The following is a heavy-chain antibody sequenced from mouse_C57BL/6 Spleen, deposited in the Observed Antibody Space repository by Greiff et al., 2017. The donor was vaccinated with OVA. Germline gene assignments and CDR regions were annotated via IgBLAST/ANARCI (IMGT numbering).Heavy chain of an antibody. V-gene: IGHV1-15*01. CDR1: GYTFTDYE. Sequence: QVHVKQSGAELVRPGASVTLSCKASGYTFTDYEMHWVKQTPVHGLEWIGAIDPETGGTAYNQKFKGKAILTADKSSSTAYMELRSLTSEDSAVYYCTTTYYGSPYWGTGTTVTVSS. CDR3: TTTYYGSPY. CDR2: IDPETGGT. J-gene: IGHJ1*03. D-gene: IGHD1-1*01.